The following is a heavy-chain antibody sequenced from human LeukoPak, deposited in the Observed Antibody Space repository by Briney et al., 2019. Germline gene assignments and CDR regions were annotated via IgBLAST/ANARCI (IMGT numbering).Heavy chain of an antibody. CDR2: INHSGST. J-gene: IGHJ6*02. CDR1: GGSFSGYY. CDR3: ARGNFPEAYYYYGMDV. V-gene: IGHV4-34*01. D-gene: IGHD1-14*01. Sequence: SETLSLTCAVYGGSFSGYYWSWIRQPPGKGLEWIGEINHSGSTNYNPSLKSRVTISVDTSKNQFSLKLSSVTAADTAVYYCARGNFPEAYYYYGMDVWGQGTMVTVSS.